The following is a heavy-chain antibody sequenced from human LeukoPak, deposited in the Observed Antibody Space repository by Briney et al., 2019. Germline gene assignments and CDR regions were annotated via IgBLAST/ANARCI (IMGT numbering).Heavy chain of an antibody. Sequence: GGSLRLSCAASRFTLSSSGMHWVRQAPGKGLEWVAFQWYDVSTKYYADSVKGRFTISRDNSKNTLYLQMNSLRAEDTAVYYCAKVPGSFDAFDIWGQGTMVTVSS. V-gene: IGHV3-30*02. CDR1: RFTLSSSG. CDR3: AKVPGSFDAFDI. D-gene: IGHD2-15*01. J-gene: IGHJ3*02. CDR2: QWYDVSTK.